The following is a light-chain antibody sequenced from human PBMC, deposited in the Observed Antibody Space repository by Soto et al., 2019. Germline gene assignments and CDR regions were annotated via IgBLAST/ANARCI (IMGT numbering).Light chain of an antibody. CDR2: DVS. CDR3: CSYAGSYTYV. Sequence: QSALTQPRSVSGSPGQSVTISCTGTSSDVGGYNYVSWYQQHPGKAPKLMIYDVSKRPSGVPDRFSGSKSGNPASLTISGLQAEDEADYYCCSYAGSYTYVFGTGTQLTVL. CDR1: SSDVGGYNY. J-gene: IGLJ1*01. V-gene: IGLV2-11*01.